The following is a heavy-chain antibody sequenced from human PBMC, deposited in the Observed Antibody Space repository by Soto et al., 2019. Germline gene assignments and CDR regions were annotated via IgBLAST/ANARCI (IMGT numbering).Heavy chain of an antibody. V-gene: IGHV3-48*02. Sequence: GGSLRLSCAASGFPFSSHSMYWVRQAPGKGLEWVSYTSPSSHEIYYAASVRGRFAMSRDNARNSVSLQMNSLRDDDTAVYYCVKARLDFEYFDLWGQGSLVTVSS. CDR2: TSPSSHEI. D-gene: IGHD6-19*01. CDR1: GFPFSSHS. J-gene: IGHJ4*02. CDR3: VKARLDFEYFDL.